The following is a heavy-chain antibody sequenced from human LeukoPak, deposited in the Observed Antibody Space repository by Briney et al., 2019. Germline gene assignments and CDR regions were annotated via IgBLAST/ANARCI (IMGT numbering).Heavy chain of an antibody. CDR3: AGVPNWNAILDY. D-gene: IGHD1-20*01. V-gene: IGHV1-46*01. Sequence: GASVKVSCKASGYTFTTYHVHWVRQAPGQGLEWMGMIDPSGGSTNYAQKFQGRVAMTRDTPTSTVYMDLSSLRSEDTAVYYCAGVPNWNAILDYWGQGTLVTVSS. CDR2: IDPSGGST. CDR1: GYTFTTYH. J-gene: IGHJ4*02.